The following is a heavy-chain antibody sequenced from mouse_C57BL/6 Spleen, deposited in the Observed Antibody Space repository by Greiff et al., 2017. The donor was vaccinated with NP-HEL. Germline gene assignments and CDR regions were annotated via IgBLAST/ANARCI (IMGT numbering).Heavy chain of an antibody. V-gene: IGHV1-69*01. CDR1: GYTFTSYW. J-gene: IGHJ4*01. D-gene: IGHD1-1*01. CDR2: IDPSDSYT. Sequence: QVQLQQPGAELVMPGASVKLSCKASGYTFTSYWMHWVKQRPGQGLEWIGEIDPSDSYTNYNQKFKGKSILTVDKSSSTAYMQLSSLTSEDSAVYYCAVLRYAMDYWGQGTSVTVSS. CDR3: AVLRYAMDY.